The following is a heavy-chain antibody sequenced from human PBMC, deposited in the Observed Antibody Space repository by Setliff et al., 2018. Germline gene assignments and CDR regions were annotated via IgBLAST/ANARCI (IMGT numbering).Heavy chain of an antibody. V-gene: IGHV4-59*04. Sequence: SETLSLTCTVSDGSLSTYYWSWIRQPPGKGLEFIGYVYYRGDTYYNASLKSRLTLSVDTSKNQVSLNLRSVTAADTAVYYCARTGTYRYCDYWGQGTQVTVSS. J-gene: IGHJ4*02. CDR1: DGSLSTYY. CDR3: ARTGTYRYCDY. D-gene: IGHD1-1*01. CDR2: VYYRGDT.